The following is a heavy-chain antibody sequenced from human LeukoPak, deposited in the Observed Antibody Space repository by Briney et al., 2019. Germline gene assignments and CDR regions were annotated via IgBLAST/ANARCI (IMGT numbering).Heavy chain of an antibody. CDR1: GYSFNDCW. J-gene: IGHJ4*02. CDR3: ARARHYGSGSYYLFDY. D-gene: IGHD3-10*01. Sequence: GESLKSSCKGSGYSFNDCWVGWVRQMPGKGLEWMGIIYPGDSDTRYSPSFQGQVTISADKSISTAYLQWSSLKASDTAMYYCARARHYGSGSYYLFDYWGQGILVTVSS. V-gene: IGHV5-51*01. CDR2: IYPGDSDT.